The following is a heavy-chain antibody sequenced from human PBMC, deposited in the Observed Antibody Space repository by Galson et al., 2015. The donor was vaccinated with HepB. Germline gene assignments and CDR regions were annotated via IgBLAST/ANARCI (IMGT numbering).Heavy chain of an antibody. CDR1: GFTLSSYW. D-gene: IGHD2-21*02. CDR3: ARVPDPGVVTVIQDHYYGMDI. Sequence: SLRLSCAASGFTLSSYWMHWARQAPGKGLVWVSRINSDGTSATYADSVKGRVTISRDNAKNTLYLQMDSLRVEDTAVYYCARVPDPGVVTVIQDHYYGMDIWGPGTTVTVSS. V-gene: IGHV3-74*01. J-gene: IGHJ6*02. CDR2: INSDGTSA.